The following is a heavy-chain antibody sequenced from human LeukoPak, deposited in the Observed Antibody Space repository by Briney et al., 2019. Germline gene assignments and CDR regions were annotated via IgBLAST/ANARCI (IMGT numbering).Heavy chain of an antibody. D-gene: IGHD3-10*01. CDR1: GGTFSSYA. CDR3: AREITMVRGVWFDP. V-gene: IGHV1-69*13. Sequence: SVTVSCKASGGTFSSYAISWVRQAPGQGLEWMGGIIPIFGTANYAQKFQGRVTITADESTSTAYMELSSLRSEDTAVYYCAREITMVRGVWFDPWGQGTLVTVSS. CDR2: IIPIFGTA. J-gene: IGHJ5*02.